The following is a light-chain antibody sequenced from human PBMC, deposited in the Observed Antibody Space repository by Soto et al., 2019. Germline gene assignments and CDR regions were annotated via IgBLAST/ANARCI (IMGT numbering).Light chain of an antibody. CDR2: EVS. CDR1: SSDVGGYNY. J-gene: IGLJ1*01. CDR3: SSYEGSNNFV. Sequence: QSVLTQPPSASGSPGQSVTISCTGTSSDVGGYNYVSWYQHHPGKAPKLMIYEVSKRPSGVPDRFSGSKSGNTASLTVTGVQAEVYADYYCSSYEGSNNFVFGTGTKVTVL. V-gene: IGLV2-8*01.